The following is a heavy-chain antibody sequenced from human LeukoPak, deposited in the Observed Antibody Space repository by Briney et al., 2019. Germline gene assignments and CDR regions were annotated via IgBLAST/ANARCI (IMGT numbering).Heavy chain of an antibody. CDR2: ISGASEHI. CDR1: EFIFSSHS. D-gene: IGHD1-1*01. J-gene: IGHJ4*02. V-gene: IGHV3-21*01. CDR3: VRDPSGSGFAFDS. Sequence: GGSLRLSCAASEFIFSSHSMNWVRQTPGKGLEWVSSISGASEHILYADSMKGRFTISRDNSEDTLYLQMNSLRAEDTAVYYCVRDPSGSGFAFDSWGQGALVTVSS.